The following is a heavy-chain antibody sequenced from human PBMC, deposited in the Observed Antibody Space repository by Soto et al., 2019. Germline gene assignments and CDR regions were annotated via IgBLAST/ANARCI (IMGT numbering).Heavy chain of an antibody. CDR1: GYTFTSYD. D-gene: IGHD3-22*01. J-gene: IGHJ4*02. CDR3: ASGHHYSESSDYDDH. Sequence: QVQLVRSGAEVKKPGASVKVSCKASGYTFTSYDINWVRQATGQGLEWMGWMNPNSGNTGYAQKSQGRVTMTRNTYMSSANIELRTLYSEDTAVYYGASGHHYSESSDYDDHWGQGTLVTVSS. CDR2: MNPNSGNT. V-gene: IGHV1-8*01.